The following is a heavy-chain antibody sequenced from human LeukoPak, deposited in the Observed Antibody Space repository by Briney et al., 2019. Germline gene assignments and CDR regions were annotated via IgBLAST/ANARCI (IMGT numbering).Heavy chain of an antibody. J-gene: IGHJ4*02. CDR1: GFTFSSYA. CDR3: ARHGGGIMAPYYFDY. Sequence: PGGSLRLSCAASGFTFSSYAMSWVRQAPGKGLEWVSAISGSGGSTYYADSVKGRFTISRDNSKNTLYLQMNSLRAEDTAVYCCARHGGGIMAPYYFDYWGQGTLVTVSS. V-gene: IGHV3-23*01. D-gene: IGHD3-16*01. CDR2: ISGSGGST.